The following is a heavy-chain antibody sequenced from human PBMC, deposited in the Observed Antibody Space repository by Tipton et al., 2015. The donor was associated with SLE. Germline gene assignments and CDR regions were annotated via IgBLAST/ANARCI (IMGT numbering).Heavy chain of an antibody. CDR3: ARGGGSYYDY. CDR1: GDSVSSSNYY. V-gene: IGHV4-61*02. J-gene: IGHJ4*02. D-gene: IGHD1-26*01. Sequence: TLSLTCTVSGDSVSSSNYYWTWIRQPPGKGLEWIGRVYSSGSTIYNPSIKSRITLSLDTSKNQFSLRVNSATAADTAVYYCARGGGSYYDYWGQGTLVTVSS. CDR2: VYSSGST.